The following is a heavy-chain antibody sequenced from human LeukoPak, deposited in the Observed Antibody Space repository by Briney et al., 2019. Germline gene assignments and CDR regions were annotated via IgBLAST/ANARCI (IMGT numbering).Heavy chain of an antibody. V-gene: IGHV4-39*01. J-gene: IGHJ1*01. CDR3: ARVVPAAPEYFQY. CDR1: GGSISSSNFY. Sequence: SETMSLTCTDSGGSISSSNFYWGWIRQPPGKGLEWIGNIYYSGSTYYNPSLKSRVTMSVDTSKNQFSLKLSSVAAADTAVYYCARVVPAAPEYFQYWGQGTLVTVSS. CDR2: IYYSGST. D-gene: IGHD2-2*01.